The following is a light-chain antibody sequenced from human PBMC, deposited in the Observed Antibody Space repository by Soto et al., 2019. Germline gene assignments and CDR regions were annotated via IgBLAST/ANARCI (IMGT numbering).Light chain of an antibody. CDR2: DVS. CDR3: SSYTSSSTLV. J-gene: IGLJ2*01. V-gene: IGLV2-14*01. CDR1: SSDVGGYNY. Sequence: QSVLTQPASVSGSAGQSITISCTGSSSDVGGYNYVSWYQQQPGKAPKLMIYDVSNRPSGVSNRFSGSKSGNTASLTISGLQADDESDYYCSSYTSSSTLVFGGGTKVTV.